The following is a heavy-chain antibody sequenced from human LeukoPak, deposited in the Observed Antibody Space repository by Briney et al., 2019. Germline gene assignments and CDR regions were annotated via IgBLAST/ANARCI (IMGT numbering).Heavy chain of an antibody. CDR3: AREGGSDIVVVPAAPWGGAFDI. Sequence: PSETLSLTCTVSGDSISSGGYYWSWIRQPPGKGLEWIGYIYHSGSTYYNPSLKSRVTISVDRSKNQFSLKLSSVTAADTAVYYCAREGGSDIVVVPAAPWGGAFDIWGQGTMVTVSS. CDR1: GDSISSGGYY. V-gene: IGHV4-30-2*01. CDR2: IYHSGST. J-gene: IGHJ3*02. D-gene: IGHD2-2*01.